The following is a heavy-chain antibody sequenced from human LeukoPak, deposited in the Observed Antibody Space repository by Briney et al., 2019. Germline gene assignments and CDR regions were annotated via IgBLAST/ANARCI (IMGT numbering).Heavy chain of an antibody. V-gene: IGHV4-39*01. CDR2: IYHSGTP. J-gene: IGHJ6*03. Sequence: SETLSLPCSVSGGSIRSDNDYLAWVRQPPGKGVEWIGSIYHSGTPYYNPSFKSRVTMSVDTSKNKLSLEVRSVTAADTAVYFCARTFGDYLNYYYFYMDVWGRGTTVTISS. CDR1: GGSIRSDNDY. D-gene: IGHD4-17*01. CDR3: ARTFGDYLNYYYFYMDV.